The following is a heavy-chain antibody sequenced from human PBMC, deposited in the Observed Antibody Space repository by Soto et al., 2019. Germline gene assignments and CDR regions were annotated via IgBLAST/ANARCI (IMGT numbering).Heavy chain of an antibody. CDR1: GLSFSSSG. V-gene: IGHV3-74*01. CDR3: AVQDYYYYYAMDV. CDR2: INFDGSTT. Sequence: SMRLSCAACGLSFSSSGVNWARQTPGKGLEWVSRINFDGSTTNYADSVKGRFTISRDNAKNTLYLQMNSLRDEDTAVYYCAVQDYYYYYAMDVWGPGATVTVSS. J-gene: IGHJ6*02.